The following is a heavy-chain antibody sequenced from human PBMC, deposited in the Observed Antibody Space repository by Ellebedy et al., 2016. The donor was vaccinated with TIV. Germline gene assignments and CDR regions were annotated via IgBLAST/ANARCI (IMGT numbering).Heavy chain of an antibody. CDR1: GGTFSSYA. V-gene: IGHV1-69*13. CDR2: IIPIFGTA. D-gene: IGHD5-12*01. J-gene: IGHJ6*03. Sequence: SVKVSCXASGGTFSSYAISWVRQAPGQGLEWMGGIIPIFGTANYAQKFQGRVTITADESTSTAYMELSSLRSEDTAVYYCASQGGDLMATRVDGTYSYYYYMDVWGRGTTVTVSS. CDR3: ASQGGDLMATRVDGTYSYYYYMDV.